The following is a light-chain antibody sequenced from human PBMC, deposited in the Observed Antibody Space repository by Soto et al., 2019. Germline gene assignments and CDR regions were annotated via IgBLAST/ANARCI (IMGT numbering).Light chain of an antibody. CDR1: QSVSSSY. CDR2: GAS. J-gene: IGKJ1*01. CDR3: QQYSSWPRT. V-gene: IGKV3-20*01. Sequence: EIVLTQSPDTLSLSPGERATLSCRASQSVSSSYLAWYQQKPGQAPRLLIYGASSRATGIPDRFSGSGSGTDFTLTISRLEPEDFAVYYCQQYSSWPRTFGQGTKVDIK.